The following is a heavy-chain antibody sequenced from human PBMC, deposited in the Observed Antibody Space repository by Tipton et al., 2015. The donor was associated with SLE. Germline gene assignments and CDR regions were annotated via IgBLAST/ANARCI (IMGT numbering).Heavy chain of an antibody. J-gene: IGHJ4*02. D-gene: IGHD3-10*02. Sequence: TLSLTCTVSGGSISSHYWSWIRQPPGKGLEWIGYIYYSGSTNYNPSLKSRVTISVDTSKNQFSLKLSPVTAADTAVYYCARVFGASFDYWGQGTLVTVSS. CDR3: ARVFGASFDY. CDR1: GGSISSHY. V-gene: IGHV4-59*11. CDR2: IYYSGST.